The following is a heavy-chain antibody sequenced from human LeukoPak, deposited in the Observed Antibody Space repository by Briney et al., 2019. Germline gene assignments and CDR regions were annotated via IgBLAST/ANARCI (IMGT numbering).Heavy chain of an antibody. D-gene: IGHD3-16*01. J-gene: IGHJ6*03. CDR2: ISSSSSTI. V-gene: IGHV3-48*02. CDR3: ARGDYYYMDV. CDR1: VFTFSSYS. Sequence: GGSLRLSCAASVFTFSSYSMTWVRQAPGKGLEWVSYISSSSSTIYYADSVKGRFTISRDNAKNSLYLQLNSLRDEDTAAYYCARGDYYYMDVWGKGTTVTVSS.